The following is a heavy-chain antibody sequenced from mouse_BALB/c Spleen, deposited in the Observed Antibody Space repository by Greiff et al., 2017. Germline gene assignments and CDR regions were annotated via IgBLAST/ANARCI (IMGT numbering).Heavy chain of an antibody. CDR3: ARSGEDYDWFAY. Sequence: EVQVVESGGGLVQPGGSRKLSCAASGFTFSSFGMHWVRQAPEKGLEWVAYISSGSSTIYYADTVKGRFTISRDNPKNTLFLQMTSLRSEDTAMYYCARSGEDYDWFAYWGQGTLVTVSA. CDR1: GFTFSSFG. J-gene: IGHJ3*01. CDR2: ISSGSSTI. V-gene: IGHV5-17*02. D-gene: IGHD2-4*01.